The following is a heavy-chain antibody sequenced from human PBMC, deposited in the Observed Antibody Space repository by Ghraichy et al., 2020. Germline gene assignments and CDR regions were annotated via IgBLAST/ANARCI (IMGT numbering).Heavy chain of an antibody. V-gene: IGHV3-30*18. CDR1: GFTFSSYG. Sequence: GGSLRLSCAASGFTFSSYGMHWVRQAPGKGLEWVAVISYDGSNKYYADSVKGRFTISRDNSKNTLYLQMNSLRAEDTAVYYCAKSGGYDYFDYWGQGTLVTVSS. D-gene: IGHD5-12*01. J-gene: IGHJ4*02. CDR2: ISYDGSNK. CDR3: AKSGGYDYFDY.